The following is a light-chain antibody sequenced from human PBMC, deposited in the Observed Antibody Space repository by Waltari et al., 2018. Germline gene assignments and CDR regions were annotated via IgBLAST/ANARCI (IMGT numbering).Light chain of an antibody. J-gene: IGLJ3*02. CDR2: KGI. CDR3: SMYMGSGVWV. Sequence: QTVVTQEPSLSVSPGGTVTLTCALSPGSVASTSYPTWYQQTPVQPPRTLVYKGISRSSGVPDRFSGSILGNTAALTITGAQADDESDYYCSMYMGSGVWVFGGGTKLTVL. V-gene: IGLV8-61*01. CDR1: PGSVASTSY.